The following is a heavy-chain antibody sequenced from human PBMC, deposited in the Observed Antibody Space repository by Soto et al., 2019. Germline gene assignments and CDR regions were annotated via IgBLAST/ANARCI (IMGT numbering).Heavy chain of an antibody. CDR2: ISGSGGST. CDR3: ARRRYDILTGPIFDY. D-gene: IGHD3-9*01. Sequence: GGSLRLSCAASGFTFSSYAMSWVRQAPGKGLEWVSAISGSGGSTYYADSVKGRFTISRDNSKNTLYLQMNSLRAEDTAVYYCARRRYDILTGPIFDYWGQGTLVTVSS. V-gene: IGHV3-23*01. J-gene: IGHJ4*02. CDR1: GFTFSSYA.